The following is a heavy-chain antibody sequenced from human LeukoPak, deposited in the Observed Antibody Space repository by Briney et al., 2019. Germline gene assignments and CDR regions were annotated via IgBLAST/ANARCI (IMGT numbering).Heavy chain of an antibody. CDR1: GFTFSSYA. J-gene: IGHJ6*02. V-gene: IGHV3-30-3*01. CDR3: ARFLGRITISGVVPYGMDV. Sequence: GGSLRLSCAASGFTFSSYAMHWVRQAPGKGLEWVAVISYDGSNKYYADSVKGRFTISRDNSKNTLYLQMNSLRAEDTAVYYCARFLGRITISGVVPYGMDVWGQGTTVTVSS. CDR2: ISYDGSNK. D-gene: IGHD3-3*01.